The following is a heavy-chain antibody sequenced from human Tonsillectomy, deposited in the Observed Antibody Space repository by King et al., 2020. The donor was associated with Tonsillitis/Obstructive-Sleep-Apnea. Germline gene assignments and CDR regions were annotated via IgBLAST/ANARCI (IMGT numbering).Heavy chain of an antibody. D-gene: IGHD5-12*01. CDR1: GFPFINAW. CDR2: IKRKTDVGQT. Sequence: VQLVESGGGLVKPGGSLILSCAASGFPFINAWMSWVRQAPGKGLEWFGRIKRKTDVGQTDYAAPVKGRFTISRDDSKKTLSLQMKHLKTEDTARYDCTTLIVAQSIPFDYWGQGTLVTVSS. J-gene: IGHJ4*02. V-gene: IGHV3-15*01. CDR3: TTLIVAQSIPFDY.